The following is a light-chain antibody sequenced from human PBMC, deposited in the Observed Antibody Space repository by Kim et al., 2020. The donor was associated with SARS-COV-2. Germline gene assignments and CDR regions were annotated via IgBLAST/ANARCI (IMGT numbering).Light chain of an antibody. CDR1: QDISNY. V-gene: IGKV1-33*01. CDR2: DAS. CDR3: QQYDNLPRYS. Sequence: ASVGDRVPITCQASQDISNYLNWYQQKPGKAPKLLIYDASNLETGVPSRFSGSGSGTDFTFTISSLQPEDIATYYCQQYDNLPRYSFGQGTKLEIK. J-gene: IGKJ2*03.